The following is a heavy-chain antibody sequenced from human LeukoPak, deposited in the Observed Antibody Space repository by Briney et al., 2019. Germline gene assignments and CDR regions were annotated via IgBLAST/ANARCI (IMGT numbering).Heavy chain of an antibody. V-gene: IGHV3-33*01. J-gene: IGHJ6*02. CDR2: IWYDGSNK. D-gene: IGHD2-15*01. CDR1: GFTFSSYG. CDR3: AREQVYCSGGSCYSDYGMDV. Sequence: GRSLRLSCAASGFTFSSYGMHWVRQAPGKGLEWVAVIWYDGSNKYYADSVKGRFTISRDNSKNTLYLQMNSLRAEDTAVYYCAREQVYCSGGSCYSDYGMDVWGQGTTVTVSS.